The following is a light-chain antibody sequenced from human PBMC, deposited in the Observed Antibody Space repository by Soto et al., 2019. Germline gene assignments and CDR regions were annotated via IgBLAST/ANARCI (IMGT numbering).Light chain of an antibody. CDR1: RSDVGGYNL. J-gene: IGLJ1*01. CDR2: EVS. CDR3: CSYAGTYIYV. Sequence: QSALTQPASVSGSPGQSITMSCTGSRSDVGGYNLVSWYQQHPGEAPKLMIYEVSKRPSGLPDRFSCPKSGSTASLTISGLQAEDEADYYCCSYAGTYIYVFGTGTKLTVL. V-gene: IGLV2-23*02.